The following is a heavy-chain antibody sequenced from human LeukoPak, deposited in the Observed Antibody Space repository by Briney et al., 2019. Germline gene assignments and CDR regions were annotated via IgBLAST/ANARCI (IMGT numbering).Heavy chain of an antibody. Sequence: QPGGSLRLSCAASGFTFSSYAMSWVRQAPGKGLEWGSAISGSDGSTYYADSVKGRFTISRDNSKNTLYLQMNSLRAEDTAVYYCAKGGYCSSTSCQTLSYYYYGMDVWGQGTTVTVSS. D-gene: IGHD2-2*01. CDR3: AKGGYCSSTSCQTLSYYYYGMDV. CDR2: ISGSDGST. J-gene: IGHJ6*02. CDR1: GFTFSSYA. V-gene: IGHV3-23*01.